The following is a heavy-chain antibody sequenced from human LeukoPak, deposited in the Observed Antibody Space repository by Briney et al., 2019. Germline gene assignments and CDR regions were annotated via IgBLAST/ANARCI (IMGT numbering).Heavy chain of an antibody. D-gene: IGHD3-3*01. CDR3: ARPHLEWLFSGAFDI. Sequence: SETLSLTCAVSGYSISSGYYWGWIRQPPGKGLEWIGSIYHSGSTYYNPSLKSRVTISVDTSKNQFSLKLSSVTAADTAVYYCARPHLEWLFSGAFDIGGQGTMVTVSS. V-gene: IGHV4-38-2*01. CDR1: GYSISSGYY. CDR2: IYHSGST. J-gene: IGHJ3*02.